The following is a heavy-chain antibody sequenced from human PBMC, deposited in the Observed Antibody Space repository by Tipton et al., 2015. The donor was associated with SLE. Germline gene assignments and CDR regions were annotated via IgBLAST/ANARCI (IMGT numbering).Heavy chain of an antibody. V-gene: IGHV3-7*01. Sequence: SLRLSCAASGFTFSSCWMTWVRQAPGKGLEWVANIKPDGSEKYYVDSVKGRFTISRDNAWNSIYLQMDNLRAEDTAVYYCARDWGFGGSFPSPFLHWGQGTLVTVSS. J-gene: IGHJ1*01. D-gene: IGHD1-26*01. CDR2: IKPDGSEK. CDR3: ARDWGFGGSFPSPFLH. CDR1: GFTFSSCW.